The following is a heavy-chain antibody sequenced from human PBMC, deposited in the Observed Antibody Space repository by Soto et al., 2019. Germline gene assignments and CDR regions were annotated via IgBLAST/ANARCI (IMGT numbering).Heavy chain of an antibody. CDR2: ISWNSGSI. Sequence: EVQLVESGGGLVQPGRSLRLSCAASGFTFDDYAMHWVRQAPGKGLEWVSGISWNSGSIGYADSVKGRFTISRDNAKNSLYLQMSSLRAEETALYYCSKDRDDYVCGSYRYYFDYWGQGTLVTVSS. CDR3: SKDRDDYVCGSYRYYFDY. V-gene: IGHV3-9*01. CDR1: GFTFDDYA. D-gene: IGHD3-16*02. J-gene: IGHJ4*02.